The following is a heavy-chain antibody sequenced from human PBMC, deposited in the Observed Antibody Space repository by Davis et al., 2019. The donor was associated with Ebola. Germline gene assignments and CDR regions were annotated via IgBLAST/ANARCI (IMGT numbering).Heavy chain of an antibody. D-gene: IGHD3-9*01. J-gene: IGHJ6*02. CDR1: GFTFGDYA. CDR2: IRSKAYGGTT. CDR3: TRGYDILTGYNHYRGAYYGMDV. Sequence: GESLKISCTASGFTFGDYAMSWFRQAPGKGLEWVGFIRSKAYGGTTEYAASVKGRFTISRDDSKSIAYLQMNSLKTEDTAVYYCTRGYDILTGYNHYRGAYYGMDVWGQGTTVTVSS. V-gene: IGHV3-49*03.